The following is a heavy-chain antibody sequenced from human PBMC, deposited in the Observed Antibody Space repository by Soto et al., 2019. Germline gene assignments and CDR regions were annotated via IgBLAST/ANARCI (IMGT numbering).Heavy chain of an antibody. CDR2: IYYSGST. J-gene: IGHJ6*02. V-gene: IGHV4-30-4*01. D-gene: IGHD1-26*01. CDR3: ARATSGSYRDGMDV. CDR1: GGSISSGDYY. Sequence: QVQLQESGPGLVKPSQTLSLTCTVSGGSISSGDYYWSWIRQPPGKGLEWIGYIYYSGSTYYNPSLKSRGTIPVDTSKNQFPLKLSSVPAADTAVYYCARATSGSYRDGMDVWGQGTTVTVSS.